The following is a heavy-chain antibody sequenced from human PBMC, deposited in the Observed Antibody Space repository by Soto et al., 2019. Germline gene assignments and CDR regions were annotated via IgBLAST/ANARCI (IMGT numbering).Heavy chain of an antibody. V-gene: IGHV1-69*02. CDR2: IIPILGIA. D-gene: IGHD1-7*01. CDR1: GGTFSSYT. Sequence: GASVKVSCKASGGTFSSYTISWVRQAPGQGLEWMGRIIPILGIANYAQKFQGRVTISVDTSKNQFSLKLSSVTAADTAVYYCARGRGNYPYWGQGTLVTVSS. CDR3: ARGRGNYPY. J-gene: IGHJ4*02.